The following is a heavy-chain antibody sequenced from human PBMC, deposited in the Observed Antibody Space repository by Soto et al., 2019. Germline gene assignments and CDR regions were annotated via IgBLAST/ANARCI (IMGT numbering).Heavy chain of an antibody. J-gene: IGHJ6*02. V-gene: IGHV3-48*02. CDR3: ARIKLVEWFFINVDVYDMDV. CDR1: GCSVSDYA. D-gene: IGHD3-3*01. CDR2: ISSDSRTI. Sequence: SLRLSCAASGCSVSDYAVNWVRQAPGKGLEWVSFISSDSRTIYYGDSVKGRFTVSRDNARNSVSLQMDSLRDEDTAVYYCARIKLVEWFFINVDVYDMDVWGQGTPVTVS.